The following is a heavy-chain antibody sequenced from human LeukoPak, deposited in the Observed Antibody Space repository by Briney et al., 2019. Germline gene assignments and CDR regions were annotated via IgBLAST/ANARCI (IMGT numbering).Heavy chain of an antibody. J-gene: IGHJ4*02. D-gene: IGHD2-2*03. Sequence: ASVKVSCKASGDTFTGYYMHWVRQAPGQGLEWMGWINPNSGGTNYAQKFQGRVTMTRDTSISTAYMELSRLRSDDTAVYYCARVKEYRGYLFGYWGQGTLVTVSS. V-gene: IGHV1-2*02. CDR2: INPNSGGT. CDR3: ARVKEYRGYLFGY. CDR1: GDTFTGYY.